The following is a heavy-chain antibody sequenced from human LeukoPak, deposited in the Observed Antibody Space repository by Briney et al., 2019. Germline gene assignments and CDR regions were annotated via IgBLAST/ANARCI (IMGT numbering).Heavy chain of an antibody. CDR3: ARVGASRGYYDYYYGMDV. D-gene: IGHD3-22*01. V-gene: IGHV4-59*01. CDR1: GGSISSYY. J-gene: IGHJ6*02. Sequence: KASETLSLTCTVSGGSISSYYWSWIRQPPGKGLEWIGYIYYSGSTNYNPSLKSRVTISVDTSKNQFSLKLSSVTAADTAVYYCARVGASRGYYDYYYGMDVWGQGTTVTVSS. CDR2: IYYSGST.